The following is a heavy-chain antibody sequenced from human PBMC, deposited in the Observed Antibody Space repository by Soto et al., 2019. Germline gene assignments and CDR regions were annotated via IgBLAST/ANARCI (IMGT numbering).Heavy chain of an antibody. CDR2: IDWDDDK. CDR3: ARIGRIRGGNYYYYGMDV. J-gene: IGHJ6*02. D-gene: IGHD3-3*02. Sequence: SGPTLVNPTQTLTLTCTFSGFSLSTSGMCVSWIRQPPGKALEWLALIDWDDDKYYSTSLKTRLTISKDTSKNQVVLTMTNMEPVDTATYYCARIGRIRGGNYYYYGMDVWGQGTTVTVSS. CDR1: GFSLSTSGMC. V-gene: IGHV2-70*01.